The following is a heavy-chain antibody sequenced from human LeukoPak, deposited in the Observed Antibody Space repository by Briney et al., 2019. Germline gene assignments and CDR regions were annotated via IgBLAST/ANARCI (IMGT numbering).Heavy chain of an antibody. J-gene: IGHJ4*02. CDR1: GFTFSSYA. CDR3: AKDPGSSVGTIEDY. D-gene: IGHD6-19*01. Sequence: QTGGSLRLSCAASGFTFSSYAMSWVRQAPGKGLEWVSAISGSGGSTYYADSVKGRFTISRDNSKNTLYLQMNSLRAEDTAVYCCAKDPGSSVGTIEDYWGQGTLVTVSS. V-gene: IGHV3-23*01. CDR2: ISGSGGST.